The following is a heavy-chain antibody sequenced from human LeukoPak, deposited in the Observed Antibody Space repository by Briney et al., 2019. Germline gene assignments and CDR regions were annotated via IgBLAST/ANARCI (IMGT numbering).Heavy chain of an antibody. J-gene: IGHJ6*02. CDR3: ARHLYYYDSSGYSGMDV. D-gene: IGHD3-22*01. CDR2: IYYSGST. CDR1: GGSISSYY. Sequence: SETLSLTCTVSGGSISSYYWSWIRQPPGKGLEWIGYIYYSGSTNYNPSLKSRVTISVDTPKNQFSLKLSSVTAADTAVYYCARHLYYYDSSGYSGMDVWGQGTTVTVSS. V-gene: IGHV4-59*08.